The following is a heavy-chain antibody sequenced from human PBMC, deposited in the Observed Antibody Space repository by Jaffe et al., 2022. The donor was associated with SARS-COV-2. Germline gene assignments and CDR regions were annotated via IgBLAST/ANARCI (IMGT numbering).Heavy chain of an antibody. CDR2: IYYSGST. V-gene: IGHV4-59*01. CDR3: AGGNYYDSSGYYSGYFVDY. Sequence: QVQLQESGPGLVKPSETLSLTCTVSGGSISSYYWSWIRQPPGKGLEWIGYIYYSGSTNYNPSLKSRVTISVDTSKNQFSLKLSSVTAADTAVYYCAGGNYYDSSGYYSGYFVDYWGQGTLVTVSS. J-gene: IGHJ4*02. D-gene: IGHD3-22*01. CDR1: GGSISSYY.